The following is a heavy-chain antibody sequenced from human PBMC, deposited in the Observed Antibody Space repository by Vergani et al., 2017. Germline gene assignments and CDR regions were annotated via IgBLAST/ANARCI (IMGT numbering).Heavy chain of an antibody. CDR2: ISWNSGSI. D-gene: IGHD3-3*01. CDR3: ARAYDFWSGYYTSDAFDI. CDR1: GFTFDDYA. Sequence: EVQLVESGGGLVQPGRSLRLSCAASGFTFDDYAMHWVRQAPGKGLEWVSGISWNSGSIGYADSVKGRFTISRDNAKNSLYLQMNSLRAEDTAVYYCARAYDFWSGYYTSDAFDIWGQGTMVTVSS. V-gene: IGHV3-9*01. J-gene: IGHJ3*02.